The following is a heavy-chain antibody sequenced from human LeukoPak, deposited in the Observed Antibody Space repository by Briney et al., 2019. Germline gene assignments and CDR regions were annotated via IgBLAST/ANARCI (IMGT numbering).Heavy chain of an antibody. CDR3: AKWKYSNSGIDDY. D-gene: IGHD6-6*01. CDR2: ISGSGDNT. V-gene: IGHV3-23*01. J-gene: IGHJ4*02. CDR1: GFTFSSSW. Sequence: GGSLRLSCATSGFTFSSSWMSWVRQVPGKGLEWVSVISGSGDNTYYADSVKGRFTISRDNSKNMLYLQMNSLRAEDTAVYYCAKWKYSNSGIDDYWGQGTLVTVSS.